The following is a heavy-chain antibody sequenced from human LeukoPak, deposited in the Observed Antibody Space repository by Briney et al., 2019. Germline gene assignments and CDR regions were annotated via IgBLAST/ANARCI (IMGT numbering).Heavy chain of an antibody. CDR1: GASISGPS. Sequence: SETLSLTCAVSGASISGPSWNWIRQPPGKGLEWIGRIYYSGATNYNPSLKGRVTMSIDTSKNQFSLKLSSVTAADTAVYYCARRPVEMAAIREDNWLDPWGQGTLVTVSS. J-gene: IGHJ5*02. CDR3: ARRPVEMAAIREDNWLDP. D-gene: IGHD5-24*01. CDR2: IYYSGAT. V-gene: IGHV4-59*08.